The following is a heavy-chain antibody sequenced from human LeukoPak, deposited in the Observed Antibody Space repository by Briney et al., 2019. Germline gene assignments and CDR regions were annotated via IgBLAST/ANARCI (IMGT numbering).Heavy chain of an antibody. J-gene: IGHJ1*01. CDR1: GFTFSSSW. CDR3: VRGSVSGDYGYFQH. V-gene: IGHV3-74*01. CDR2: INGDGSST. D-gene: IGHD3-3*01. Sequence: PGGCLRLSCAASGFTFSSSWMHWVRHAPGKGLGWVSRINGDGSSTSYAEAAGGRLTTTRENAKNTLYLQLNSLRAEETTVYYCVRGSVSGDYGYFQHWGQGTLVTVSS.